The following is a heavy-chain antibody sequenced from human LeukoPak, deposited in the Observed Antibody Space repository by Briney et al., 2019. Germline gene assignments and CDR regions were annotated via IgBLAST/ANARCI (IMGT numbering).Heavy chain of an antibody. V-gene: IGHV3-23*01. CDR3: ATQMTTVTIGAFDI. Sequence: GGSLRLSCAASGFTVSSNYMSWVRQAPGKGLEWVSAISGSGGSTYYADSVKGRFTISRDNSKNTLYLQMNSLRAEDTAVYYCATQMTTVTIGAFDIWGQGTMVTVSS. D-gene: IGHD4-17*01. CDR2: ISGSGGST. CDR1: GFTVSSNY. J-gene: IGHJ3*02.